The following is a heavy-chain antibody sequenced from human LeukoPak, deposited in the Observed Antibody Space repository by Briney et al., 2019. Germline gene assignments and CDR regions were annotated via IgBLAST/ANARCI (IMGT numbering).Heavy chain of an antibody. V-gene: IGHV3-30*02. Sequence: PGGSLRLSCAASGFTFSSYGMHWVRQAPGKGLEWVAFIRYDGSNKYYADSVKGRFTISRDNSKNTLYLQMNSLRAEDTAVYYCAKDYLALGTVGTFARDAFDIWGQGTMVTVSS. CDR2: IRYDGSNK. J-gene: IGHJ3*02. D-gene: IGHD4-23*01. CDR1: GFTFSSYG. CDR3: AKDYLALGTVGTFARDAFDI.